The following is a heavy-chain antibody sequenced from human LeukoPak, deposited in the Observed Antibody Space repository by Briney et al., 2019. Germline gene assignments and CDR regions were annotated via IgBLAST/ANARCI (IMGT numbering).Heavy chain of an antibody. V-gene: IGHV3-74*01. Sequence: PGGSLRLSCAASGFTFSSYWMHWVRQAPGKGLVWVSRINSDGSSTSYADSVKGRFTISRDNAKNTLYLQMNSLRAEDTAVYYCAREGGYGSGSYYNFDYWGQGTLVTVSS. D-gene: IGHD3-10*01. CDR1: GFTFSSYW. J-gene: IGHJ4*02. CDR3: AREGGYGSGSYYNFDY. CDR2: INSDGSST.